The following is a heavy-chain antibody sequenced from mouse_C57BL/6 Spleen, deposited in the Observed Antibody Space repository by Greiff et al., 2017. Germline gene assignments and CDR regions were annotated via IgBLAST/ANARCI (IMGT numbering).Heavy chain of an antibody. CDR1: GYAFSSYW. Sequence: QVQLKESGAELVKPGASVKISCKASGYAFSSYWLNWVKQRPGKGLEWIGQIYPGDGATNYNGKFKGKATLTADKSSSTAYMQLSSLTSEDSAVYFCARPNYDYDYAMDYWGQGTSVTVSS. J-gene: IGHJ4*01. V-gene: IGHV1-80*01. D-gene: IGHD2-4*01. CDR3: ARPNYDYDYAMDY. CDR2: IYPGDGAT.